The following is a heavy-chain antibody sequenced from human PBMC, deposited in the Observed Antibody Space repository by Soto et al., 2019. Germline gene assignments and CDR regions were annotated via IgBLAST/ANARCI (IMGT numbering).Heavy chain of an antibody. CDR3: AKERVNDYGDLNYFDY. CDR1: GFTFSSYA. CDR2: ISGSCGST. Sequence: GGSLRLSCAASGFTFSSYAMIWVRQAPGKGLEWVSAISGSCGSTYYADSVKGRFTISRVNSKNTLYLQMNSLRAEDTAVYYCAKERVNDYGDLNYFDYWGQGTLVTVSS. J-gene: IGHJ4*02. D-gene: IGHD4-17*01. V-gene: IGHV3-23*01.